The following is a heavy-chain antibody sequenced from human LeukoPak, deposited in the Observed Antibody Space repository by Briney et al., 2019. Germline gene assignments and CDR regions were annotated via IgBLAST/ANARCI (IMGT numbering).Heavy chain of an antibody. J-gene: IGHJ5*02. V-gene: IGHV4-59*12. Sequence: SESLSLTCTVSGCSISSYYLSWIRQHPGKGLEWIGYIYYSGSTYYNPSLKSRVTISVDTSKNQFSLKLSSVTAADTAVYYCARDRPYGDWRKKFDPWGQGTLVTVSS. D-gene: IGHD4-17*01. CDR1: GCSISSYY. CDR3: ARDRPYGDWRKKFDP. CDR2: IYYSGST.